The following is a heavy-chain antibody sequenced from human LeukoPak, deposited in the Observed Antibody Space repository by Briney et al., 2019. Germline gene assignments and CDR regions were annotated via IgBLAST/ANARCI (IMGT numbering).Heavy chain of an antibody. D-gene: IGHD2-2*01. Sequence: GGSLRLSCAASGFTFSGYTMSCVRQAPGKGLEWVSAIINSGGSTYYGDSVKGRFTISRDNSKNTLYLQMSSLRAEDTATYYCARGLPGAGYGYYYGMDLWGQGTAVTVSS. CDR2: IINSGGST. V-gene: IGHV3-23*01. CDR1: GFTFSGYT. CDR3: ARGLPGAGYGYYYGMDL. J-gene: IGHJ6*02.